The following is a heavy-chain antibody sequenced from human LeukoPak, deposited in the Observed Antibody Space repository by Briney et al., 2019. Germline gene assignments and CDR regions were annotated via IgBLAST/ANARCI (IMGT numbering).Heavy chain of an antibody. V-gene: IGHV3-66*01. CDR3: AREGELLGGSFDY. CDR1: GFTVSSNY. J-gene: IGHJ4*02. D-gene: IGHD1-26*01. Sequence: GGSLRLSCAASGFTVSSNYVSWVRQAPGKGLEWVSVIFGGGSTYYADSVKGRFTISRDNAKNSLYLQMNSLRAEDTAVYYCAREGELLGGSFDYWGQGTLVTVSS. CDR2: IFGGGST.